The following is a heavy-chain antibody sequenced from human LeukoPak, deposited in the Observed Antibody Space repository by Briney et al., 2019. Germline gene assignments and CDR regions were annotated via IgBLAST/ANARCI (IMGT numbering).Heavy chain of an antibody. J-gene: IGHJ5*02. CDR2: ISSNGGST. CDR1: GFTFSNYD. CDR3: TANWFDP. V-gene: IGHV3-64*04. Sequence: PGGSLRLSCSASGFTFSNYDMHWVRQAPGKGLEYVSAISSNGGSTYYAAPVKGRFTISRDDSKNTLYLQMNSLKTEDTAVYYCTANWFDPWGQGTLVTVSS.